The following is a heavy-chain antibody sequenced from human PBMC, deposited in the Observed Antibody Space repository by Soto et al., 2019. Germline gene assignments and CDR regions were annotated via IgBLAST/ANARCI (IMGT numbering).Heavy chain of an antibody. D-gene: IGHD4-17*01. CDR3: ARDRSSTAFDI. V-gene: IGHV3-7*01. CDR1: GFTFSSYW. J-gene: IGHJ3*02. Sequence: GGSLRLSCAASGFTFSSYWMSWVRQAPGKGLEWVANIKHDGSEKYYVDSVKGRFTISRDNAENSLFLQMNSLRAEDTAVYYCARDRSSTAFDIWGQGTMVTVSS. CDR2: IKHDGSEK.